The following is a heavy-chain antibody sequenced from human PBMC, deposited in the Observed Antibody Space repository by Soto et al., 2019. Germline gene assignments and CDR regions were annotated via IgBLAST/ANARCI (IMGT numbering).Heavy chain of an antibody. D-gene: IGHD1-26*01. V-gene: IGHV5-51*01. CDR3: AIPQFAGLKYNGEDV. CDR2: IYPNDFET. J-gene: IGHJ6*02. CDR1: VYIFNTFW. Sequence: GESLKISCKGSVYIFNTFWIDWVRQVPGKGLEWMGIIYPNDFETFYSPSFEGHVTISVDKSTSTAYLQWDSLKASDTATYYCAIPQFAGLKYNGEDVWGQGTTVTVSS.